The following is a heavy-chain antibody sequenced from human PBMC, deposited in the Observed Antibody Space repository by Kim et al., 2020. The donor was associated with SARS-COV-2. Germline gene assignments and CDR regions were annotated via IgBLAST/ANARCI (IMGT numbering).Heavy chain of an antibody. CDR3: ARVPDILTGHDEGFAY. J-gene: IGHJ4*02. CDR1: GGSISSSSYY. D-gene: IGHD3-9*01. V-gene: IGHV4-39*01. Sequence: SETLSLTCTVSGGSISSSSYYWGWIRQPPGKGLEWIGSIYYSGSTYYNPSLKSRVTISVDTSKNQFSLKLSSVTVADTAVYYCARVPDILTGHDEGFAYWRQGILLSVSS. CDR2: IYYSGST.